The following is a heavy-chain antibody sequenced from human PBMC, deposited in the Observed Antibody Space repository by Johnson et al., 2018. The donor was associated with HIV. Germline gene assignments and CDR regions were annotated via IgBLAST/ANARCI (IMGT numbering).Heavy chain of an antibody. CDR1: GFTFSNYG. CDR2: ISSSGSAI. CDR3: ARSRNYACDI. J-gene: IGHJ3*02. Sequence: VQLVESGGGVVQPGGSLRLSCAASGFTFSNYGMHWVRQAPGKGLEWVSYISSSGSAIYYADSVKGRFTMSRDNAKNSMFLQMNSLRADDTAVYYCARSRNYACDIWGQGTMVTVSS. V-gene: IGHV3-48*04. D-gene: IGHD1-1*01.